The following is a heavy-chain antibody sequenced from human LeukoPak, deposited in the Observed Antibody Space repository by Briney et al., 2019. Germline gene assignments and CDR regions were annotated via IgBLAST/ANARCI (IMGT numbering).Heavy chain of an antibody. Sequence: SETLSLTCTVSGGSISSYYWSWIRQPAGKGLEWIGRIYTSGSTNYNPSLKCRVTMSVDTSKNQFSLKLSSVTAADTAVYYCASYAGFGEYWYFDLWGRGTLVTVSS. V-gene: IGHV4-4*07. J-gene: IGHJ2*01. CDR1: GGSISSYY. D-gene: IGHD3-10*01. CDR2: IYTSGST. CDR3: ASYAGFGEYWYFDL.